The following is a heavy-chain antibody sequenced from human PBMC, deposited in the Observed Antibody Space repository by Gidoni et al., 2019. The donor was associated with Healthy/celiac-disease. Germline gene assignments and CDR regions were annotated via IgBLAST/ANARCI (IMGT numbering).Heavy chain of an antibody. CDR3: ARDWELDYHYFDY. Sequence: QVQLVQSGAEVKKPGASVKVSRKASGYTFTGYYMHWVRQAPGQGLEWMGWINPNSGGTNYAQKFQGRVTMTRDTSISTAYMGLSRLRSDDTAVYYCARDWELDYHYFDYWGQGTLVTVSS. J-gene: IGHJ4*02. CDR1: GYTFTGYY. V-gene: IGHV1-2*02. CDR2: INPNSGGT. D-gene: IGHD1-1*01.